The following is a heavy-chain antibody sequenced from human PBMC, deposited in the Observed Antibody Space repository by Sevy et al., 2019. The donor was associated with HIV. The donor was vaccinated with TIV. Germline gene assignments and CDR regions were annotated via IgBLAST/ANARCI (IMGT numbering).Heavy chain of an antibody. CDR3: SRGLYYYDMRGHQEPGDY. CDR2: INSDGRST. J-gene: IGHJ4*02. D-gene: IGHD3-22*01. V-gene: IGHV3-74*01. Sequence: GGSLRLSCAASGITLTPYWMHWVRQVPGKGLVWVSRINSDGRSTSYAESVKGRFTISRDNGKNTLYLQMKSLRVEDTAVYFCSRGLYYYDMRGHQEPGDYWGQGVLVTVSS. CDR1: GITLTPYW.